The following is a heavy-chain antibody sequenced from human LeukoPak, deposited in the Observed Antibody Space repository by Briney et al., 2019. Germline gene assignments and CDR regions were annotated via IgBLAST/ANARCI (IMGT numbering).Heavy chain of an antibody. CDR3: ARDSRSSSRYAYFDY. V-gene: IGHV4-61*02. CDR1: GGSISSGSYY. J-gene: IGHJ4*02. D-gene: IGHD6-13*01. Sequence: SQTLSLTCTVSGGSISSGSYYWSWIRQPAGKGLEWIGRIYTSGSTNYNPSLKSRFTISVDTSKNQFSLKLSSVTAADTAVYYCARDSRSSSRYAYFDYWGQGTLVTVSS. CDR2: IYTSGST.